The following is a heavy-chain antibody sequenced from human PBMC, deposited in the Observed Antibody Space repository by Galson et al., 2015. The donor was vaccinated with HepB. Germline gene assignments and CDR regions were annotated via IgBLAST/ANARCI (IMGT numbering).Heavy chain of an antibody. D-gene: IGHD6-13*01. CDR3: ARRIAARDGSWWFGP. CDR1: GYSFTSYW. Sequence: QSGAEVKKPGESLKISCKGSGYSFTSYWIGWVRQMPGKGLEWMGIIYPGDPDTRYSPSFQGQVTISADKSISTAYLQWSSLKASDTAMYYCARRIAARDGSWWFGPWGQGTLVTVSS. CDR2: IYPGDPDT. J-gene: IGHJ5*02. V-gene: IGHV5-51*03.